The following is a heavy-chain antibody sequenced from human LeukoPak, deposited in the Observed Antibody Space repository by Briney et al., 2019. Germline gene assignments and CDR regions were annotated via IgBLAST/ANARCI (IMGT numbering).Heavy chain of an antibody. D-gene: IGHD6-19*01. CDR3: ARHAYSSGWRDFDY. CDR2: IYPGDSDS. J-gene: IGHJ4*02. V-gene: IGHV5-51*01. CDR1: GYSFTNYW. Sequence: GESLKISCQGSGYSFTNYWIAWVRQMPGKGLEWMGVIYPGDSDSIYSPSFQGQVTLSGDKSISTAYLQWSSLKASDTAMYYCARHAYSSGWRDFDYWGQGTLVTVSS.